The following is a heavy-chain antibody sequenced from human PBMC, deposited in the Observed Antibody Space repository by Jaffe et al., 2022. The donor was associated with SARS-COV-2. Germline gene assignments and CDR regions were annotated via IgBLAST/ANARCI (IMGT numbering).Heavy chain of an antibody. J-gene: IGHJ4*02. CDR3: ASAYITMVRGVQTPLFDY. D-gene: IGHD3-10*01. Sequence: QVQLQQWGAGLLKPSETLSLTCAVYGGSFSGYYWSWIRQPPGKGLEWIGEINHSGSTNYNPSLKSRVTISVDTSKNQFSLKLSSVTAADTAVYYCASAYITMVRGVQTPLFDYWGQGTLVTVSS. V-gene: IGHV4-34*01. CDR1: GGSFSGYY. CDR2: INHSGST.